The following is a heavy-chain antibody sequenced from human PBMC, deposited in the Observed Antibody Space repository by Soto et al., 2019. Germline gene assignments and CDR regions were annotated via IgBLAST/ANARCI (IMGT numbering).Heavy chain of an antibody. V-gene: IGHV3-48*01. CDR3: ARDSVVVVASNIYYYYMDV. J-gene: IGHJ6*03. CDR1: GFTFSSYS. CDR2: ISSSSSTI. Sequence: GGSLRLSCAASGFTFSSYSMNWVRQAPGKGLEWVSYISSSSSTIYYADSVKGRFTISRDNAKNSLYLQMNSLRAEDTAVYYYARDSVVVVASNIYYYYMDVWGQGTTVTVSS. D-gene: IGHD2-15*01.